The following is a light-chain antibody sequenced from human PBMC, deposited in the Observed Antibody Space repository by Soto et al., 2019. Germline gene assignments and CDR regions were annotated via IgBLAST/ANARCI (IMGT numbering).Light chain of an antibody. V-gene: IGLV1-44*01. CDR3: AAWDDSLNGFWV. Sequence: QSVLTQPPSASGTPAQRVTISCSGSSSNIGSNTVNWYQQLPGTAPKLLIYSNNQRPSGVPDRFSGSKSGTSASLAISGLHSEDEADYYCAAWDDSLNGFWVFGGGTKLTVL. CDR2: SNN. J-gene: IGLJ3*02. CDR1: SSNIGSNT.